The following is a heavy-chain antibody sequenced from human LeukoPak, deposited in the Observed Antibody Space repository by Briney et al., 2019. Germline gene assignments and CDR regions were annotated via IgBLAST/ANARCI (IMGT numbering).Heavy chain of an antibody. CDR3: ARRLGGANSFDY. CDR1: GFTFSSYA. J-gene: IGHJ4*02. CDR2: TSGSGTTT. V-gene: IGHV3-23*01. Sequence: GGSLRLSCAASGFTFSSYAMSWVRQAPGKGLEWVSLTSGSGTTTYYAGSVKGRFTISRDNSKNTLYLQMNSLRDEDTAVYYCARRLGGANSFDYWGQGTLVTVSS. D-gene: IGHD1-26*01.